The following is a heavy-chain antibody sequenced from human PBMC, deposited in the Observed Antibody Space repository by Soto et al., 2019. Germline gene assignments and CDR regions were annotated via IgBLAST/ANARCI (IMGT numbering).Heavy chain of an antibody. CDR2: ISGSGGST. Sequence: SLRLSCAASGFTFSSYAMSWVRLAPGKGLEWVSAISGSGGSTYYADSVKGRFTISRDNSKNTLYLQMNSLRAEDTAVYYCAKDSYYDSSGYYANWFDPWGQGTLVTGSS. J-gene: IGHJ5*02. V-gene: IGHV3-23*01. CDR1: GFTFSSYA. CDR3: AKDSYYDSSGYYANWFDP. D-gene: IGHD3-22*01.